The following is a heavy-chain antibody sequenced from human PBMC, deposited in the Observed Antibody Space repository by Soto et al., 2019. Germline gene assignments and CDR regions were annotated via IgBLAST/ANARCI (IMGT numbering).Heavy chain of an antibody. V-gene: IGHV4-34*01. CDR3: ARGSHFDFSSGYADSFDV. Sequence: PSETLSLTCAVYGGSFSGYYWGWFRQPQGRGLEWIGEVNHSGNINYNPSLKSRLTVSVDTSKNQFSLKLSSVTAADTAVYYRARGSHFDFSSGYADSFDVWGQGTMVTVSS. J-gene: IGHJ3*01. D-gene: IGHD3-3*01. CDR1: GGSFSGYY. CDR2: VNHSGNI.